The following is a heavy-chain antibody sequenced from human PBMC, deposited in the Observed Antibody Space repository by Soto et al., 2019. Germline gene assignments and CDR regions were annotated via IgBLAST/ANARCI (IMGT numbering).Heavy chain of an antibody. CDR2: IYYSGST. D-gene: IGHD5-18*01. CDR3: ARRYGSCFDD. J-gene: IGHJ4*02. CDR1: GGSISSYY. V-gene: IGHV4-59*08. Sequence: QVQLQESGPGLVKPSETLSLTCTVSGGSISSYYWSWNRQPPGKGLEWIGYIYYSGSTNYNPSLMIRATKSVDTSKNQFSLKLSSVTAADTAVYYCARRYGSCFDDWGQGTLVTVSS.